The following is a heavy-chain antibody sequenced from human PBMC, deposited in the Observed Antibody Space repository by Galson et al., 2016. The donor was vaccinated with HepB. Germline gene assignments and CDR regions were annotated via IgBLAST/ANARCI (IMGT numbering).Heavy chain of an antibody. Sequence: SLRLSCAASGFSSGFKFSYEAMHWVRQAPGKGLEWVSYISGSGNTTQSADSVKGRFTISRDNAKNSLYLQMNSLRDDDTAVYFCARDMKNWLVIGYWGQGAQVTVSS. J-gene: IGHJ4*02. CDR2: ISGSGNTT. D-gene: IGHD2/OR15-2a*01. V-gene: IGHV3-48*02. CDR3: ARDMKNWLVIGY. CDR1: GFSSGFKFSYEA.